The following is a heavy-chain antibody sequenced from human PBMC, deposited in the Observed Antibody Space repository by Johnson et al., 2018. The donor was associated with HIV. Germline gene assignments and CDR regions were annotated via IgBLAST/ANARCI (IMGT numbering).Heavy chain of an antibody. D-gene: IGHD3-22*01. J-gene: IGHJ3*02. Sequence: VQVVESGGGLVQPGGSLRLSCAASGFTFSRYWMHWVRQAPGRGLVWVSRINTDGSSTSYADSVQGRFTISRDNAKNTLYLQMNSLRSEDTAVYYCARGDTMIVVVDNAFDIWGQGTMVTVSS. CDR1: GFTFSRYW. CDR3: ARGDTMIVVVDNAFDI. CDR2: INTDGSST. V-gene: IGHV3-74*02.